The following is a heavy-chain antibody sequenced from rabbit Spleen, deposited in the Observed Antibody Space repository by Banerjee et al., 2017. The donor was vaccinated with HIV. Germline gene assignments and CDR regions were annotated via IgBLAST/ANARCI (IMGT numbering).Heavy chain of an antibody. D-gene: IGHD6-1*01. CDR3: ASSYVGYGGYGYISPYSFDL. CDR2: IYTGNGKN. Sequence: QEQLVESGGGLVKPVASLTLTCTASGFSFSSSYYMSWVRQAPGKGLEWIGFIYTGNGKNYYASWAKGQFPISKPSSTTVTLQLTSLTAADTASYFCASSYVGYGGYGYISPYSFDLWDPGTLVTVS. CDR1: GFSFSSSYY. J-gene: IGHJ4*01. V-gene: IGHV1S45*01.